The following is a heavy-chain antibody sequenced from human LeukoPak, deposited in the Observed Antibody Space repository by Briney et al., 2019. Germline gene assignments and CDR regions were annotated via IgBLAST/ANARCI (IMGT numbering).Heavy chain of an antibody. CDR3: ARGYIVPAANWFDP. CDR1: GGSISSYY. J-gene: IGHJ5*02. Sequence: PSETLSLTCTVSGGSISSYYWSWIRQPPGKGLEWIGYIYYSGSTNYNPSLKSRVTISVDTSKNQFSLKLSSVTAADTAVYYCARGYIVPAANWFDPWGQGTLVTVSS. V-gene: IGHV4-59*01. D-gene: IGHD2-2*01. CDR2: IYYSGST.